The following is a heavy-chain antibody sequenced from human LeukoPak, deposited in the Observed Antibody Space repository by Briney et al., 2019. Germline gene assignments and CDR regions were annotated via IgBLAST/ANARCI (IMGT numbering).Heavy chain of an antibody. CDR3: ARGTSYYRPLAFDI. CDR2: INHSGST. V-gene: IGHV4-34*01. J-gene: IGHJ3*02. Sequence: SETLSLTCAVYGGSFSGYYWSWIRQPPGKGLEWIGEINHSGSTKYNPSLKSRVTISVDTSKNQFSLKLSSVTAADTAVYYCARGTSYYRPLAFDIWGQGTMVTVSS. CDR1: GGSFSGYY. D-gene: IGHD3-22*01.